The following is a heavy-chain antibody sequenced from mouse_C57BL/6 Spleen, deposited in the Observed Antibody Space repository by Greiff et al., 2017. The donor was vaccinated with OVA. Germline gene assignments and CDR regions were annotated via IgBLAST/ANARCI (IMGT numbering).Heavy chain of an antibody. J-gene: IGHJ3*01. D-gene: IGHD2-3*01. V-gene: IGHV1-81*01. Sequence: VKLMESGAELARPGASVKLSCKASGYTFTSYGISWVKQRTGQGLEWIGEIYPRSGNTYYNEKFKGKATLTADKSSSTAYMELRSLTSEDSAVYFCARSYDGYSWFAYWGQGTLVTVSA. CDR3: ARSYDGYSWFAY. CDR2: IYPRSGNT. CDR1: GYTFTSYG.